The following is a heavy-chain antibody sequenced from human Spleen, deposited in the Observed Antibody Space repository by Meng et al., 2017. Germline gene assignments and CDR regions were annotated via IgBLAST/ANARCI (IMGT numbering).Heavy chain of an antibody. CDR3: ASYSGSYYPNWFDP. CDR1: GYTFPDYW. Sequence: ASVKVSCKASGYTFPDYWLHWVRRAPGQGLEWMGRINPKSGDTHYAQKFQARVTMTGDTSISTAYMELSGLRSDDTAMYYCASYSGSYYPNWFDPWGQGTLVTVSS. CDR2: INPKSGDT. J-gene: IGHJ5*02. V-gene: IGHV1-2*06. D-gene: IGHD1-26*01.